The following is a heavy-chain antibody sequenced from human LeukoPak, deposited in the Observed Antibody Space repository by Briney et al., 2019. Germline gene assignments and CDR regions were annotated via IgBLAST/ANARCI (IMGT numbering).Heavy chain of an antibody. Sequence: GGSLRLPCAASGFTFSSYWMHWVRQAPGKGLVYVSRISPTGSTTSYADSVKGRFTVSRDNAKNTLCLQVNNLRAEDTAVYYCARGPNSNWSGLDFWGQGTLLTVSS. CDR1: GFTFSSYW. J-gene: IGHJ4*02. CDR3: ARGPNSNWSGLDF. CDR2: ISPTGSTT. D-gene: IGHD6-6*01. V-gene: IGHV3-74*01.